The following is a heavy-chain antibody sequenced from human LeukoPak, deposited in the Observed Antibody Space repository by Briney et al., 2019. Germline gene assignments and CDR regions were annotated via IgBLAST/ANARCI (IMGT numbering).Heavy chain of an antibody. J-gene: IGHJ2*01. CDR3: AGSDTIGYTPRKWDYWDFDL. CDR2: ISSGSSYI. CDR1: GLTFSRYS. Sequence: GGSLRLSCAAPGLTFSRYSMNWVRQAPGKGLEWVSSISSGSSYIYYADSVKGRFTISRDNAKNSLYLQKNSLRAEDTAVYYCAGSDTIGYTPRKWDYWDFDLWGRGTLVIVSS. V-gene: IGHV3-21*06. D-gene: IGHD3-16*02.